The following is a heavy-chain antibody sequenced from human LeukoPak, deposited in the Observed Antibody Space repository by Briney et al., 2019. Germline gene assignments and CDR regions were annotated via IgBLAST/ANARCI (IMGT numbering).Heavy chain of an antibody. CDR1: GGTFSSYA. J-gene: IGHJ6*03. Sequence: SVKVSCKASGGTFSSYAISWVRQALGQGLEWMGGIIPIFGTANCAQKFQGRVTITADESTSTAYMELSSLRSEDTAVYYCARGSPLRHYYYYYYMDVWGKGTTVTVSS. CDR3: ARGSPLRHYYYYYYMDV. CDR2: IIPIFGTA. V-gene: IGHV1-69*13.